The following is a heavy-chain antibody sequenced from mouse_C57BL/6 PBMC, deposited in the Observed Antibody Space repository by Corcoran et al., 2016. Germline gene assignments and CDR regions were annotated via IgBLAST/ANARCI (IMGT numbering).Heavy chain of an antibody. Sequence: QVQLQQSGAELVKPGASVKISCKASGYAFSSYWMNWVKQRPGKGLEWIGQIYPGDGDTNYNGKFKGKATLTADKSSSTAYMQLSSLTSEDSAVYFCASGTTVYYFDYWGQGTTLTVSS. CDR1: GYAFSSYW. J-gene: IGHJ2*01. CDR3: ASGTTVYYFDY. V-gene: IGHV1-80*01. CDR2: IYPGDGDT. D-gene: IGHD1-1*01.